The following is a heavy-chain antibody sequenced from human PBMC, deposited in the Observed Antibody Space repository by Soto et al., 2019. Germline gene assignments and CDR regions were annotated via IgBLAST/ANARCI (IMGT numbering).Heavy chain of an antibody. J-gene: IGHJ4*02. D-gene: IGHD6-6*01. V-gene: IGHV4-28*01. CDR3: VSGVAARPEYFDF. CDR1: GYSISSNNW. Sequence: QVQLQESGPGLVKPSDTLSLTCAVSGYSISSNNWWGWIRQPPGKGLEWIGHIHYSGSTYHNPSLKSPVTMSVDTSKNQFSLKRTSVTAVDTAVYFCVSGVAARPEYFDFWGQGTLVTVSS. CDR2: IHYSGST.